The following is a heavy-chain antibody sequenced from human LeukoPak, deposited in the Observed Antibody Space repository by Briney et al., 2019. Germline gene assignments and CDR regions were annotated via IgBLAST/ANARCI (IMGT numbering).Heavy chain of an antibody. CDR2: IYYSGST. CDR1: GGSISSSSYY. V-gene: IGHV4-39*07. D-gene: IGHD3-10*01. Sequence: SETLSLTCTVSGGSISSSSYYWGWIRQPPGKGLEWIGNIYYSGSTYYSPSLKSRVTISVDTSKNQFSLKLSSVTAADTAVYYCARVGSLWFGEFDYWGQGTLVTVSS. J-gene: IGHJ4*02. CDR3: ARVGSLWFGEFDY.